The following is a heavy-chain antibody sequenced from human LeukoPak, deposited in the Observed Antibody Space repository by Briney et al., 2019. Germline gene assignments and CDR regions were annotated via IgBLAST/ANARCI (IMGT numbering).Heavy chain of an antibody. CDR1: GFTFSDYY. CDR2: ISSSGYTI. Sequence: GGSLRLSCAASGFTFSDYYMSWIRQAPGKGLEWVSYISSSGYTIYYADSVKGRFTVTRDNSRNTLYLQMNSLRAEDTGVYYYAKDDAWGRFYHWGQGTLVTVSP. J-gene: IGHJ1*01. D-gene: IGHD3-16*01. CDR3: AKDDAWGRFYH. V-gene: IGHV3-11*01.